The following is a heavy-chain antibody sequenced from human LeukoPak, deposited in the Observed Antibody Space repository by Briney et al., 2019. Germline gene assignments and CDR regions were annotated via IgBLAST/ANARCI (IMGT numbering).Heavy chain of an antibody. CDR3: ARGLYKNGWYYFDY. D-gene: IGHD6-19*01. Sequence: PGRSLRLSCAASGFTFSGYGIHWVRQAPGKGLEWAAFLSYDGSIKFYADSVKGRFTNSRDNSENTLYLQMNSLRAEDTAVYYCARGLYKNGWYYFDYWGQGTLVTVSS. CDR2: LSYDGSIK. V-gene: IGHV3-33*01. J-gene: IGHJ4*02. CDR1: GFTFSGYG.